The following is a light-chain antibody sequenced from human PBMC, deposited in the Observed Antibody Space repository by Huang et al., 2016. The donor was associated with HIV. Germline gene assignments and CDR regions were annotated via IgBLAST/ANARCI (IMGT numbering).Light chain of an antibody. CDR1: QSVSSKY. Sequence: EIVLTQSPGTVSLSPGERATLSCRASQSVSSKYLAWYQQKPGQAPRLLIYGASYRATGIPDRCSGSWSGTDFTLTISRLEPEDFAVYYCQQYDSSPIFTFGPGTKVDIK. V-gene: IGKV3-20*01. J-gene: IGKJ3*01. CDR2: GAS. CDR3: QQYDSSPIFT.